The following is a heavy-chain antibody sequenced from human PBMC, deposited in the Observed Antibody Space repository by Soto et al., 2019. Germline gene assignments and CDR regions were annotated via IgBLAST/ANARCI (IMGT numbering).Heavy chain of an antibody. J-gene: IGHJ4*02. Sequence: WGSRRRSCPASGLGLSEYTLKGVRQAPGKGLHCVSSIRISSTYVSYAGSLKDRFTISRAYPKNSLYLQMTGLRAEDTAVYYCASDLPRRGGIVVTARHYWGQGTLVTVSS. CDR1: GLGLSEYT. CDR2: IRISSTYV. D-gene: IGHD2-15*01. CDR3: ASDLPRRGGIVVTARHY. V-gene: IGHV3-21*01.